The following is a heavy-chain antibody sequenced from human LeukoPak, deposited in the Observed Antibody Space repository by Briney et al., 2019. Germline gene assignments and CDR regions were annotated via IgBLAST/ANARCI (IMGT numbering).Heavy chain of an antibody. J-gene: IGHJ6*02. CDR1: GFTSSSYW. CDR2: IKQDGSEK. D-gene: IGHD3-22*01. V-gene: IGHV3-7*01. Sequence: PGGSLRLSCLASGFTSSSYWMSWVRQAPGKGLEWVANIKQDGSEKYYVDSVKGRFTISRDNAKNSLFLQMNSLRADDTAVYYCAREASYFDSSGHKFYYYYGMDVWGQGTTVTVSS. CDR3: AREASYFDSSGHKFYYYYGMDV.